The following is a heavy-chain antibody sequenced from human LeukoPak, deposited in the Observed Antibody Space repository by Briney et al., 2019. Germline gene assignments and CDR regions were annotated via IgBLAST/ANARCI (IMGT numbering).Heavy chain of an antibody. CDR3: ARQTEEGWFDP. V-gene: IGHV4-34*01. CDR2: INHSGST. CDR1: GGSFSGYY. J-gene: IGHJ5*02. D-gene: IGHD7-27*01. Sequence: SETLSLTCAVYGGSFSGYYWSWIRQPPGKGLEWIGEINHSGSTNYNPSLKSRVTTSVDTSKNQFSLKLSPVTAADTAVYYCARQTEEGWFDPWGQGTLVTVSS.